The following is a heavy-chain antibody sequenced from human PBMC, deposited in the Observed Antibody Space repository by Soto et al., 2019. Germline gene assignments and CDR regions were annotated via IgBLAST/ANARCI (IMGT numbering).Heavy chain of an antibody. V-gene: IGHV3-30-3*01. CDR3: ARDQEDDILTGYYNWFDP. Sequence: LRLSCAASGFTFSSYAMHWVRQAPGKGLEWVAVISYDGSNKYYADSVKGRFTISRDNSKNTLYLQMNSLRAEDTAVYYCARDQEDDILTGYYNWFDPWGQGTLVTVSS. CDR1: GFTFSSYA. J-gene: IGHJ5*02. CDR2: ISYDGSNK. D-gene: IGHD3-9*01.